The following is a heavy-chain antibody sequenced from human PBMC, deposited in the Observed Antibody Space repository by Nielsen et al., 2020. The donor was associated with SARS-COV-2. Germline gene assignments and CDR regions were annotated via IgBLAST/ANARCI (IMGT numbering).Heavy chain of an antibody. V-gene: IGHV3-23*01. Sequence: GESLKISCAASGFTFDDYAMNWVRQAPGKGLEWVSNIGAGGVSRDYADSVKGRFTISRDNSKNTLYLQMNSLRAEDTAKYYCAKAGGVLVTAAKRYFDYWGQGTLVTVSS. CDR3: AKAGGVLVTAAKRYFDY. J-gene: IGHJ4*01. D-gene: IGHD2-2*01. CDR2: IGAGGVSR. CDR1: GFTFDDYA.